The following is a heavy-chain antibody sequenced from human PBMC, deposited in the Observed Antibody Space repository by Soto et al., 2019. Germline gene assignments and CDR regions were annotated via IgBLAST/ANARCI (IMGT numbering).Heavy chain of an antibody. CDR1: GGSFSGYY. CDR2: INHSGST. V-gene: IGHV4-34*01. J-gene: IGHJ4*02. D-gene: IGHD3-3*01. CDR3: ARRYYDFWSGYYRR. Sequence: SETLSLTCAVYGGSFSGYYWSWIRQPPGKGLEWIGEINHSGSTNYNPSLKSRVTISVDTSKNQFSLKLSSVTAADTAVYYCARRYYDFWSGYYRRWGQGTLVT.